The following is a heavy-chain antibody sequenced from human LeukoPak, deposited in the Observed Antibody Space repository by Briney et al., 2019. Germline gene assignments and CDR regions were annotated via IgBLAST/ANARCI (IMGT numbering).Heavy chain of an antibody. V-gene: IGHV4-4*07. D-gene: IGHD3-10*01. J-gene: IGHJ6*01. CDR2: IFVSGST. CDR1: GGSIGNYY. Sequence: PSETLSLTCTVSGGSIGNYYWTWIRQPAGKGLEWIGRIFVSGSTNYNPSIMGRVTMSVDTSKKQFYLRLTSMSAADTAVYFCARAIFGDSYHGIDVWGQGTTVTVSS. CDR3: ARAIFGDSYHGIDV.